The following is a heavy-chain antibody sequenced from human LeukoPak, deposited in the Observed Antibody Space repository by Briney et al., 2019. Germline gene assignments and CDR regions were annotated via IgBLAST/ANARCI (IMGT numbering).Heavy chain of an antibody. Sequence: PGGSLRLSCAASGLTFSNVYMNWVRQAPGKGLEWVSSISSSSSYIYYADSVKGRFTISRDNAKNSLYLQMNSLRAEDTAVYYCARGPEVVDYWGQGTLVTVSS. CDR2: ISSSSSYI. CDR3: ARGPEVVDY. V-gene: IGHV3-21*04. J-gene: IGHJ4*02. CDR1: GLTFSNVY.